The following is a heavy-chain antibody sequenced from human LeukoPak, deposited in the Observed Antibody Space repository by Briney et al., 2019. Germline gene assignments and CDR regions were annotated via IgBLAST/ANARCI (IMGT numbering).Heavy chain of an antibody. J-gene: IGHJ5*02. CDR1: GGSISSYY. CDR3: ARPHWNYASSWFDP. Sequence: KPSETQSLTCTVSGGSISSYYWSWIRQPAGKGLEWIGRIYTSGSTNYNPSLKSRVTISVDTSKNQFSLKLSSVTAADTAVYYCARPHWNYASSWFDPWGQGTLVTVSS. V-gene: IGHV4-4*07. CDR2: IYTSGST. D-gene: IGHD1-7*01.